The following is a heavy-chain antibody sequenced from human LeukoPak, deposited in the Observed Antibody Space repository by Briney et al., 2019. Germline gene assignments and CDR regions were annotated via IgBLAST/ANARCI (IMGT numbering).Heavy chain of an antibody. CDR1: GFTFSSYA. CDR3: AKGGYGYSPFDY. Sequence: GGYLRLSCAASGFTFSSYAMSWVRQAPGKGLEWVSAISGSGGSTYYADSVKGRFTISRDNSKNTLHLQMNSLRAEDTAVYYCAKGGYGYSPFDYWGQGSLVTVSS. CDR2: ISGSGGST. V-gene: IGHV3-23*01. J-gene: IGHJ4*02. D-gene: IGHD5-18*01.